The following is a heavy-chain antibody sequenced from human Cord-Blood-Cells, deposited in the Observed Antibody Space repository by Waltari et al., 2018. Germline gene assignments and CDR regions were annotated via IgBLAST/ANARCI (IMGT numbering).Heavy chain of an antibody. V-gene: IGHV2-70*04. D-gene: IGHD6-6*01. Sequence: QFTLKESGPALVKLTQTLTLTCTFSGFSLSTSGMRVSWIRQPPGKALEWLARIDWDDYKCYSTSLRTRLTITKDTSKNQGVLTMTNMDPVDTATYYCARMLWGSSSAFDYWGQGTLVTVSS. CDR3: ARMLWGSSSAFDY. J-gene: IGHJ4*02. CDR1: GFSLSTSGMR. CDR2: IDWDDYK.